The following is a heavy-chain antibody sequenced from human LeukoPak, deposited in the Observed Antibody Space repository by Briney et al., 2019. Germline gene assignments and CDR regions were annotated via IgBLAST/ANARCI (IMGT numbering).Heavy chain of an antibody. D-gene: IGHD3-3*01. CDR3: ARDGDFWSGHHFDY. CDR1: GFTFSKYW. CDR2: VNGDESRT. V-gene: IGHV3-74*01. Sequence: PGGSLRLSCAASGFTFSKYWMHWVRQAPGKGLVWVSRVNGDESRTIYADSVKGRFIISRDNARNMLYLQINSLRVEDTAVYYCARDGDFWSGHHFDYWGRGTLVTVSS. J-gene: IGHJ4*02.